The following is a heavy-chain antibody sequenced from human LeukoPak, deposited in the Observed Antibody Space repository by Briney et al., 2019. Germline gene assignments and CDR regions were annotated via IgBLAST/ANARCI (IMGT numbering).Heavy chain of an antibody. V-gene: IGHV4-59*01. J-gene: IGHJ4*02. Sequence: KASETLSLTCTVSGGSISSYYWSWIRQPPGKGLEWIGYIYYSGSTNYNPSLKSRVTISVDTSKNQFSLKLSSVTAADTAVYYCARAESQDSSGYYFSRTPSVYFDYWGQGTLVTVSS. CDR3: ARAESQDSSGYYFSRTPSVYFDY. CDR1: GGSISSYY. D-gene: IGHD3-22*01. CDR2: IYYSGST.